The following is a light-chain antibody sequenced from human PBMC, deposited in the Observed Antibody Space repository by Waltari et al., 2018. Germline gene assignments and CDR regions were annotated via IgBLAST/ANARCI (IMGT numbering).Light chain of an antibody. CDR2: DAS. J-gene: IGKJ1*01. CDR1: RGVGRA. CDR3: QMYVRLPVT. V-gene: IGKV3-20*01. Sequence: CMARRGVGRALSWYHEKPCQAPRLRIDDASSRATGISDKFSGSGSGTDFSLTISRVEREDFAVDFCQMYVRLPVTFGQGTKVEVK.